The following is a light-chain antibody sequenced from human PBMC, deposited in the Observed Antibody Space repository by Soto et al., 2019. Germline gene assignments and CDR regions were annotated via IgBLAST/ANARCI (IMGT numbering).Light chain of an antibody. J-gene: IGLJ1*01. CDR1: SSDVGSYIF. CDR3: SSYAGNKNV. Sequence: QSVLTQPASVSGSPGQSITISCTGTSSDVGSYIFVSWFQQHPGKAPKLMIYEGSKRPSGVPDRFSGSKSGNTASLTVSGLQAEDEADYYCSSYAGNKNVFGTGTKVTVL. CDR2: EGS. V-gene: IGLV2-14*02.